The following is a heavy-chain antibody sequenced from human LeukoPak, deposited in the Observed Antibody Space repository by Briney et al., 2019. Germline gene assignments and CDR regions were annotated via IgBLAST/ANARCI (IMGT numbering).Heavy chain of an antibody. CDR1: GYSISSGYY. Sequence: SETLSLTCTVSGYSISSGYYWGWIRQPPGKGLGWIGSIYHSGSTYYNPSLKSRVTISVDTSKDQFSLKLSSVTAADTAVYYCARHVPRYYDYVWGSYRDDAFDIWGQGTMVTVSS. CDR2: IYHSGST. V-gene: IGHV4-38-2*02. J-gene: IGHJ3*02. D-gene: IGHD3-16*02. CDR3: ARHVPRYYDYVWGSYRDDAFDI.